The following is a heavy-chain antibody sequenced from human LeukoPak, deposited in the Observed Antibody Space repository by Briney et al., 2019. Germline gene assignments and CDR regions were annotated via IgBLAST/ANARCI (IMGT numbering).Heavy chain of an antibody. V-gene: IGHV4-30-2*06. Sequence: SETLSLTCTVSGGSISSGDYHWNWIRQSPGKGLEWIGYIYHSGSTYYNPSLKSRVTISVDKSKNQFSLKLSSVTAADTAVYYCAKSLVELRTGFDPWGQGTLVTVSS. CDR1: GGSISSGDYH. CDR2: IYHSGST. J-gene: IGHJ5*02. D-gene: IGHD2-15*01. CDR3: AKSLVELRTGFDP.